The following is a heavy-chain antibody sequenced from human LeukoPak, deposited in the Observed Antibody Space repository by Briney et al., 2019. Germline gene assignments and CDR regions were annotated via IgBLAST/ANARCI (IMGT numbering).Heavy chain of an antibody. V-gene: IGHV1-24*01. CDR1: GYTLSELS. D-gene: IGHD3-3*01. J-gene: IGHJ4*02. CDR2: FDVAETDT. CDR3: SSSGVEEWQGLHF. Sequence: ASVKVSCKVSGYTLSELSMHWVRQSPGEGLEWMGGFDVAETDTIYAQKFQGRVTMTEDTSTDTAYMELNSLSSEDTAVYYCSSSGVEEWQGLHFWGQGTLVTVSS.